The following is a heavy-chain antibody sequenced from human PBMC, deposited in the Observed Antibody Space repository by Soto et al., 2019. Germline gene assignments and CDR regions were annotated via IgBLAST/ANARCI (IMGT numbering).Heavy chain of an antibody. CDR2: VIPMSGSS. CDR1: GGTFSTYV. D-gene: IGHD1-26*01. CDR3: ARGRPRSGPPFYYYGLDV. Sequence: QVQLVQSGAEVKKPGSSVKVSCKASGGTFSTYVISWVRQAPGQGLELMGRVIPMSGSSNYAQKFQGRVTITADKDTSIAYMEVRSLRSEDTAVYYCARGRPRSGPPFYYYGLDVWGQGTTVIVSS. V-gene: IGHV1-69*06. J-gene: IGHJ6*02.